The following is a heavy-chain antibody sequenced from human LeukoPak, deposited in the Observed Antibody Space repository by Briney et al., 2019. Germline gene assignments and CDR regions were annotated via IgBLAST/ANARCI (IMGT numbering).Heavy chain of an antibody. CDR1: GYNFTIHW. CDR3: GRSYGTWNYADY. J-gene: IGHJ4*02. V-gene: IGHV5-51*01. Sequence: GESLKISCKASGYNFTIHWIAWVRQMPGKGLELMGIIYPDDSDTRCSPSFQGQVTISADKSISTAYLQWGSLKASDTAIYYCGRSYGTWNYADYWGQGTPVTVSS. CDR2: IYPDDSDT. D-gene: IGHD3-10*01.